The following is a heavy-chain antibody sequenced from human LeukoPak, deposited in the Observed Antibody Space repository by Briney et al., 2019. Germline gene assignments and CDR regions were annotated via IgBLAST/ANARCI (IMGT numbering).Heavy chain of an antibody. Sequence: SETLSLTCTVSGGSISSSSYYWGSIRQPPGKGLEWIGSIYYSGSTYYNPSLKSRVTISVDTSKNQFSLKLSSVTAADTAVYYCAMAYTYYYYYMDVWGKGTTVTVPS. D-gene: IGHD2-21*01. CDR1: GGSISSSSYY. CDR2: IYYSGST. CDR3: AMAYTYYYYYMDV. J-gene: IGHJ6*03. V-gene: IGHV4-39*07.